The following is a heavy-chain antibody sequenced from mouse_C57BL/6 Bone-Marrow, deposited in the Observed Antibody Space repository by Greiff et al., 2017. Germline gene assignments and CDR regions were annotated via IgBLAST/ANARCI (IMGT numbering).Heavy chain of an antibody. V-gene: IGHV1-54*01. CDR1: GYAFTNYL. J-gene: IGHJ4*01. CDR3: ARYPYTAMDY. D-gene: IGHD2-10*01. CDR2: INPGSGGT. Sequence: VKLQESGAELVRPGTSVKVSCKASGYAFTNYLIEWVKQRPGQGLEWIGVINPGSGGTNYNEKFKGKATLTADKSSSTAYMQLSSLTSEDSAVYFCARYPYTAMDYWGQGTSVTVSS.